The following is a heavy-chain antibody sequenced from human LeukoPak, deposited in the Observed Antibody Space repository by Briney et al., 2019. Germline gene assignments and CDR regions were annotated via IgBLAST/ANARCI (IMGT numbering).Heavy chain of an antibody. CDR1: GGSISSYY. D-gene: IGHD6-19*01. V-gene: IGHV4-4*07. J-gene: IGHJ6*03. CDR3: ARDKRVAVAGTYIYYYYMDV. CDR2: IYISGSGST. Sequence: SETLSLTCTVSGGSISSYYWSWIRQPAGKGLEWVGRIYISGSGSTNYNPSLKSRVTMSVDTSKNQFSLKLSSVTAADTAVYYCARDKRVAVAGTYIYYYYMDVWGNGTTVTISS.